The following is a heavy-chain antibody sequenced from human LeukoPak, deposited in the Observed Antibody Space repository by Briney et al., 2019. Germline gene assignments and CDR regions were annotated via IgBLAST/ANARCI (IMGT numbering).Heavy chain of an antibody. V-gene: IGHV4-34*01. CDR1: GGSFSGYY. D-gene: IGHD2-21*02. CDR2: INHSRST. J-gene: IGHJ6*02. Sequence: SETLSLTCAVYGGSFSGYYWSWIRQPPGKGLEWIGEINHSRSTNYNPSLKSRVTISVDTSKNQFSLKLSSVTAADTAVYYCARGRENSIVVVTAWFGMDVWGQGTTVTVSS. CDR3: ARGRENSIVVVTAWFGMDV.